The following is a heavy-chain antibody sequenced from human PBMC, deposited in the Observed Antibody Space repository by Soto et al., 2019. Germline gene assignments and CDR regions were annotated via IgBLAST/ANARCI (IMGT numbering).Heavy chain of an antibody. CDR3: ARGLYCISTSFYYAFDI. CDR1: GGSISSGGYY. CDR2: IYYRGST. V-gene: IGHV4-31*03. Sequence: QVQLQESGPGLVKPSQTLSLTCTVSGGSISSGGYYWSWIRQHPGKGLEWIGYIYYRGSTYYNPSLKSRVTISVDTSKNQFSQKLSSVTAADTAVYYCARGLYCISTSFYYAFDIWGQGTMVTVSS. D-gene: IGHD2-2*01. J-gene: IGHJ3*02.